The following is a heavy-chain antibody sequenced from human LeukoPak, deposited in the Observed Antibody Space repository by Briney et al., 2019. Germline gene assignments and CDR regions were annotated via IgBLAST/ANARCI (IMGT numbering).Heavy chain of an antibody. CDR3: ACCSSTSCYY. D-gene: IGHD2-2*01. CDR2: ISRSDGGT. CDR1: GFTFSSYA. J-gene: IGHJ4*02. Sequence: GGSLRLSCAASGFTFSSYAMSWVRQAPGKGLEWVSGISRSDGGTYYADSVKGRFTISRDNSKNTLYLQMNSLRAEDTAVYYCACCSSTSCYYWGQGTLVTVSS. V-gene: IGHV3-23*01.